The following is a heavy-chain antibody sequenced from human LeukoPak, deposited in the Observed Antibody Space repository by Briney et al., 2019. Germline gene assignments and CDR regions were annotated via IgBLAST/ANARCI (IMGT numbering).Heavy chain of an antibody. CDR3: ARDRGYGYYYYYYMDV. Sequence: SETLSLACTVSGGSVSSGGYYRSWIRQHPGKGLEWIGYIYYSGSTYYNPSLKSRVTISVDTSKNQFSLKLSSVTAADTAVYYCARDRGYGYYYYYYMDVWGKGTTVNVSS. CDR2: IYYSGST. J-gene: IGHJ6*03. CDR1: GGSVSSGGYY. V-gene: IGHV4-31*03. D-gene: IGHD5-18*01.